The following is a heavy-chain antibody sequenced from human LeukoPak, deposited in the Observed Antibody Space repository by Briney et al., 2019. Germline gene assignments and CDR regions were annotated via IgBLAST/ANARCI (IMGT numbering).Heavy chain of an antibody. J-gene: IGHJ4*01. V-gene: IGHV5-51*01. D-gene: IGHD1-7*01. CDR3: ARQTNWNSIDY. CDR2: IYPDDSDT. Sequence: GESLKISCKGSGYRFATYWIGWVRPMPGKGLEWMGIIYPDDSDTRYSPSFQGQVTISADKSISTAYLQWNSLQASDTAIFYCARQTNWNSIDYWGQGTPVTVSS. CDR1: GYRFATYW.